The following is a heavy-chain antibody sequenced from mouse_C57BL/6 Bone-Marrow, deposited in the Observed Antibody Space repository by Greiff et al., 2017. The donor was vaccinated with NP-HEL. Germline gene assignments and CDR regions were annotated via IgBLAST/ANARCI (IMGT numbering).Heavy chain of an antibody. Sequence: DVMLVESGGGLVKPGGSLKLSCAASGFTFSDYGMHWVRQAPEKGLEWVAYISSGSSTIYYADTVKGRFTISRDNAKNTLFLQMTSLRSEDTAMYYCAIPRGYFDVWGTGTTVTVSS. CDR3: AIPRGYFDV. CDR1: GFTFSDYG. CDR2: ISSGSSTI. V-gene: IGHV5-17*01. J-gene: IGHJ1*03.